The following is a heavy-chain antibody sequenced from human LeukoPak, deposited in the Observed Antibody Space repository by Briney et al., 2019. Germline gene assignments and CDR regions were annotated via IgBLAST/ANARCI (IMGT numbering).Heavy chain of an antibody. V-gene: IGHV6-1*01. CDR3: ARDHDYGDYGTYEDY. CDR2: TYYRSRWYN. CDR1: GDSVSSNSVA. Sequence: SQTLSLTCAISGDSVSSNSVAWNWVRQSPSRGLEWLGRTYYRSRWYNDYAVSVKSRIPINPDTSKNQFSLQLNSVTPEDTAVYYCARDHDYGDYGTYEDYWGQGTLVTVSS. J-gene: IGHJ4*02. D-gene: IGHD4-17*01.